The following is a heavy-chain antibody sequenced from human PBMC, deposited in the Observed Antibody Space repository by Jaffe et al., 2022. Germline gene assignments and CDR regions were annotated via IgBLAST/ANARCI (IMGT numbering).Heavy chain of an antibody. CDR1: GFTFSSYE. Sequence: EVQLVESGGGLVQPGGSLRLSCAASGFTFSSYEMNWVRQAPGKGLEWVSYISSSGSTIYYADSVKGRFTISRDNAKNSLYLQMNSLRAEDTAVYYCARYYDSSGYYSLHHYYYYMDVWGKGTTVTVSS. V-gene: IGHV3-48*03. D-gene: IGHD3-22*01. CDR2: ISSSGSTI. CDR3: ARYYDSSGYYSLHHYYYYMDV. J-gene: IGHJ6*03.